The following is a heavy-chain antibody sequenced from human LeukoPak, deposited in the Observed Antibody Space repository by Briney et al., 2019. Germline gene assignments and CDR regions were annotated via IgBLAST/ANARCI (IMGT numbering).Heavy chain of an antibody. V-gene: IGHV4-34*01. D-gene: IGHD3-10*01. CDR1: GGSISSYY. CDR2: INHSEST. J-gene: IGHJ6*02. Sequence: SETLSLTCTVSGGSISSYYWSWIRQPPGKGLEWIGEINHSESTNYNPSLKSRVTISVDTSKNQFSLKLSSVTAADTAVYYCARHSWGSGSYAYYYGMDVWGQGTTVTVSS. CDR3: ARHSWGSGSYAYYYGMDV.